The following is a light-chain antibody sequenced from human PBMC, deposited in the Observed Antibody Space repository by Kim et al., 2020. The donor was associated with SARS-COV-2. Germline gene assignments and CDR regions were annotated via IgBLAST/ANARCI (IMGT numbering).Light chain of an antibody. Sequence: QSVLTQSPSASASLGASVKLTCTLSSGHSTYAIAWHQQHPEKGPQYLMKVNSDGSHNKGDGIPDRFSGSSSGAERYLTISGLQSEDEADYYCQTWGTGIWVFGGGTQLTVL. V-gene: IGLV4-69*01. CDR2: VNSDGSH. CDR1: SGHSTYA. CDR3: QTWGTGIWV. J-gene: IGLJ3*02.